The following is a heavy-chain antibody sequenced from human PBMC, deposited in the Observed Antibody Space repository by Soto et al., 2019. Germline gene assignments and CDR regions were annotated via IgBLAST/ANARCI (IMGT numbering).Heavy chain of an antibody. D-gene: IGHD2-21*01. Sequence: GGSLRLSCVTSGFTFSDFYMTWIRQAPEKGLEWLSYISPNSKYREYADSVKGRHTISRDNAKKSLYLEMKSLRGDDTAVYYCVRGGGGGQFDSWGQGTLVTVSS. J-gene: IGHJ4*02. CDR3: VRGGGGGQFDS. CDR1: GFTFSDFY. V-gene: IGHV3-11*06. CDR2: ISPNSKYR.